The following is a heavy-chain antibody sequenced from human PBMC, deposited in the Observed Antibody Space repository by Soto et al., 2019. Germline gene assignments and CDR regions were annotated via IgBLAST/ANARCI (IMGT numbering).Heavy chain of an antibody. CDR3: AIELPYNQRSDSALDD. V-gene: IGHV6-1*01. CDR2: TYYRSKWYN. CDR1: GDRVSGNSFA. J-gene: IGHJ4*02. D-gene: IGHD1-20*01. Sequence: LQTLLLRSAISGDRVSGNSFALNWIRQSPSRGLEWLGRTYYRSKWYNDYAVSVKSRVTVTPDTSKNQFSLHLNSVTTEDTAVYYCAIELPYNQRSDSALDDWGPGALVAVAS.